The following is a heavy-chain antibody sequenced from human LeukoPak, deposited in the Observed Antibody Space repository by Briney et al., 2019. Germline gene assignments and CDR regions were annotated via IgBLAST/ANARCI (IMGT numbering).Heavy chain of an antibody. Sequence: GGSLRLSCTASDFTVSGNYMSWVRQAPGKGLEWVSIIYSGGSTYYADSVKGRFTISRDDSKNTLYLQMNSLRAEDTAVYYCVKDLGRYRNNCFDYWGQGTLVTVSS. J-gene: IGHJ4*02. V-gene: IGHV3-53*01. CDR2: IYSGGST. D-gene: IGHD1-26*01. CDR3: VKDLGRYRNNCFDY. CDR1: DFTVSGNY.